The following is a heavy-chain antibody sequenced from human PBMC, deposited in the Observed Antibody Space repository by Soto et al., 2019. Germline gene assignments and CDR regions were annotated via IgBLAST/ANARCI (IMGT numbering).Heavy chain of an antibody. CDR1: GYTFISNY. Sequence: QVQLVQSGAEVKKPGASVKVSCKASGYTFISNYIHWVRQAPGQGLEWMGIINPSGGSTTYAQRFQGRVIMTRDTSTSTVYMELSSLRSEDTAVYYCAMAFNNWFYPWGQGTLVTVSS. CDR2: INPSGGST. D-gene: IGHD2-8*01. J-gene: IGHJ5*02. CDR3: AMAFNNWFYP. V-gene: IGHV1-46*01.